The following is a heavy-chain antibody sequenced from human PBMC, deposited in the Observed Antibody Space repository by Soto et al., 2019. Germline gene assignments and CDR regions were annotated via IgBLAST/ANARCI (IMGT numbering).Heavy chain of an antibody. D-gene: IGHD3-3*01. CDR2: IDPSDSHT. V-gene: IGHV5-10-1*01. CDR1: GYNFIKYW. CDR3: ARQITTFGVVTNAFNV. J-gene: IGHJ3*01. Sequence: GESLKISCKVSGYNFIKYWITWLRQMPGKGLEWVGRIDPSDSHTFYSPSFQGHVTISVDKSTDTAYLQWSSLEASDTAIYYCARQITTFGVVTNAFNVWGQGTMVTVSS.